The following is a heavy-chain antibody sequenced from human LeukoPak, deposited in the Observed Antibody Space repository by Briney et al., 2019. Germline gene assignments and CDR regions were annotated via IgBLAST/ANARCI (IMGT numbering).Heavy chain of an antibody. CDR1: GYTFTGYY. Sequence: ASVKVSCKASGYTFTGYYMHWVRQAPGQGLEWMGWINPNSGGTNYAQKFQGRVTMIRDTSISTAYMELSRLRSDDTAVYYCARAEYYDFWSGSFDYWGQGTLVTVSS. CDR3: ARAEYYDFWSGSFDY. D-gene: IGHD3-3*01. V-gene: IGHV1-2*02. CDR2: INPNSGGT. J-gene: IGHJ4*02.